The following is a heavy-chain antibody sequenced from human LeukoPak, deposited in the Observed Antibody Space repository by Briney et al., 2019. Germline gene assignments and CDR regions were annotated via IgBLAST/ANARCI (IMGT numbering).Heavy chain of an antibody. J-gene: IGHJ6*02. D-gene: IGHD5-18*01. Sequence: SAKVSCKTSGGTFSSSAITWVRQAPGQGLEWMGRIIPVLNITTYAQKFQGRVTITADTSTSTVYMELSSLRSEETAVYYCAKDQGLTAPPPYGLDVWGQGTTVIVTS. CDR3: AKDQGLTAPPPYGLDV. CDR1: GGTFSSSA. CDR2: IIPVLNIT. V-gene: IGHV1-69*04.